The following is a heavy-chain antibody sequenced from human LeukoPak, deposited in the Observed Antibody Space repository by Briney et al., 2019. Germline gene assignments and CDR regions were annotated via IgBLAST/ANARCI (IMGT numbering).Heavy chain of an antibody. CDR2: IYYSGST. J-gene: IGHJ4*02. CDR1: GGSISSGDYY. CDR3: ARVPHLDYYDSSGYGNYFDY. Sequence: PSETLSLTCTVSGGSISSGDYYWSWIRQPPGKGLEWIGYIYYSGSTYYNPSLKSRVTISVDTSKSQFSLKLSSVTAADTAVYYCARVPHLDYYDSSGYGNYFDYWGQGTLVTVSS. D-gene: IGHD3-22*01. V-gene: IGHV4-30-4*01.